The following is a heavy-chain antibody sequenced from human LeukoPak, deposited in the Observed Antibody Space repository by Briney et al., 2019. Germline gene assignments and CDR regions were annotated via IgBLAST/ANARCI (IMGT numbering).Heavy chain of an antibody. CDR3: AKVKEMYSSGSYYFDY. D-gene: IGHD6-19*01. CDR2: ITGSGGDT. J-gene: IGHJ4*02. CDR1: GFTFTSYA. Sequence: GGSLRLSCAASGFTFTSYALSWVRQAPGKGLDWVSAITGSGGDTYYADSVKGRFTISRDNSKNTLWLQMNSLRAEDTAVYYCAKVKEMYSSGSYYFDYWGQGTLVTVSS. V-gene: IGHV3-23*01.